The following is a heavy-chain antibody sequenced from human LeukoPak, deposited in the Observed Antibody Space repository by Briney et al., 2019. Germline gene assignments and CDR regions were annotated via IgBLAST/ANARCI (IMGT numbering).Heavy chain of an antibody. J-gene: IGHJ4*02. CDR2: IREDGSQK. CDR1: GFTFSYTW. V-gene: IGHV3-7*01. D-gene: IGHD5-24*01. CDR3: AKDDRWLQFCC. Sequence: GGSLRLSCAASGFTFSYTWMTWVRQAPGKGLEWVASIREDGSQKSAVDSVRGRFSISRDNAKNSVYLQMDSLRAEDTAVYYCAKDDRWLQFCCWGQGTLVTVSA.